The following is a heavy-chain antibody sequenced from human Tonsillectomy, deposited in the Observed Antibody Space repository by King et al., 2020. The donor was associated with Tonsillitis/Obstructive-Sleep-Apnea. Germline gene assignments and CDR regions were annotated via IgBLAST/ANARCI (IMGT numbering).Heavy chain of an antibody. CDR3: ARGYDLNPAFGEFDC. J-gene: IGHJ4*02. V-gene: IGHV4-31*03. CDR1: GGSISSGAYY. CDR2: IHYTGST. D-gene: IGHD3-10*01. Sequence: VQLQESGPGLVKPSQTLSLTCTVSGGSISSGAYYWNWIRQHPGKGLECIGYIHYTGSTYFNPSLKSRVTISIDTSKNQFSLKLSSVTAADTAVYYCARGYDLNPAFGEFDCWGRGTLVTVSS.